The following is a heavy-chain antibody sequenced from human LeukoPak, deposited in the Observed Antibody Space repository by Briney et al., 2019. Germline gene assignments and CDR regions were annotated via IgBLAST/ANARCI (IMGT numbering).Heavy chain of an antibody. CDR2: ISYDGSNK. CDR3: ARVSAQIAYSSGWYKPYDY. J-gene: IGHJ4*02. D-gene: IGHD6-19*01. CDR1: GFTFSSYA. Sequence: GRSLRLSCAASGFTFSSYAMHWVRRAPGKGLEWVAVISYDGSNKYYADSVKGRFTISRDNSKNTLYLQMNSLRAEDTAVYYCARVSAQIAYSSGWYKPYDYWGQGTLVTVSS. V-gene: IGHV3-30-3*01.